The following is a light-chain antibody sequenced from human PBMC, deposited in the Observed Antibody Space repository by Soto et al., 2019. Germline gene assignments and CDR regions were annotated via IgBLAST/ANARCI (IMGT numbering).Light chain of an antibody. CDR2: AAS. V-gene: IGKV1-6*02. Sequence: IQMTQSPSSLSASVRDRVTITCRASQDIGNDLGWYQQKPGKAPNLLIYAASSLRSGVPSRFSGSGSGTDFTLTISSLEPEDFAVYYCQQRSNWPRTFGQGTKVDIK. CDR3: QQRSNWPRT. J-gene: IGKJ1*01. CDR1: QDIGND.